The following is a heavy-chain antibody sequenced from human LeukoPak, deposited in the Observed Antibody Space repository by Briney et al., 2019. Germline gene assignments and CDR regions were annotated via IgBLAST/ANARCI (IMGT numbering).Heavy chain of an antibody. CDR1: GGSFSGYY. D-gene: IGHD4-17*01. CDR3: ARGLRTFDY. CDR2: INHSGST. J-gene: IGHJ4*02. Sequence: SETLSLTCAIYGGSFSGYYWSWIRQPPGKGLEWIGEINHSGSTNYNPSLKSRVTISVDTSKNQFSLKLSSVTAADTAVYYCARGLRTFDYWGQGTLVSVSS. V-gene: IGHV4-34*01.